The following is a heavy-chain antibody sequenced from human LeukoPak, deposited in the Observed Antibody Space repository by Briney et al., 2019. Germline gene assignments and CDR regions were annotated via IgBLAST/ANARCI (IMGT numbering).Heavy chain of an antibody. CDR1: GFTFSSYW. V-gene: IGHV3-7*01. D-gene: IGHD3-22*01. CDR3: ARDGSESTGYYYAL. J-gene: IGHJ4*02. CDR2: IKQDGSEK. Sequence: GGSLTLSCAASGFTFSSYWMRWVRQATGKGLEWVANIKQDGSEKYYVDSVKGRFTIPRDNAKNSLYLQMNSLRAEDTAVYYCARDGSESTGYYYALWGQGTLVTVPS.